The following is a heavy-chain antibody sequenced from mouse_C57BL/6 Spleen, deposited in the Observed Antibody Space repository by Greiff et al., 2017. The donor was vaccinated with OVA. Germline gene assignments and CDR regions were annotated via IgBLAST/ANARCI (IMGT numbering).Heavy chain of an antibody. CDR1: GYTFTSYW. Sequence: QVQLQQPGAELVKPGASVKLSCKASGYTFTSYWITWVKQRPGQGLAWIGDIYPGSGSTNYNEKFKSKATLTVDTSSSTAYMQLSSLTSEESEVYDSAKGVQYYGSNYFDDWGKGTTLTVSS. CDR3: AKGVQYYGSNYFDD. J-gene: IGHJ2*01. CDR2: IYPGSGST. D-gene: IGHD1-1*01. V-gene: IGHV1-55*01.